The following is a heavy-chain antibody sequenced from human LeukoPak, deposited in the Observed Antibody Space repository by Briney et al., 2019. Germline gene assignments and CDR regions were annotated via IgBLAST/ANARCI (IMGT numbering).Heavy chain of an antibody. V-gene: IGHV3-30*03. CDR1: EFTFSTYG. CDR2: ISYDGSYK. Sequence: PGGSLRLSCAASEFTFSTYGMHWVRQAPGKGLEWVAVISYDGSYKFYADSVKGRFTISRDNSKSTLYLQMNSLRAEDTAVYYCARVQGWLRPVDYWGQGTLVTVSS. CDR3: ARVQGWLRPVDY. J-gene: IGHJ4*02. D-gene: IGHD5-12*01.